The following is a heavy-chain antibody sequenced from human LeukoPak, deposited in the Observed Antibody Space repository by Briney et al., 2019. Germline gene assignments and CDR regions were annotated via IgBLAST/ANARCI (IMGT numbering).Heavy chain of an antibody. D-gene: IGHD2-15*01. CDR1: GYTFTSYG. CDR2: ISAYNGNT. Sequence: GASVTVSCKASGYTFTSYGISWVRQAPGQGLEWMGWISAYNGNTNYAQKLQGRVTMTTDTSTSTAYMELRSLRSDVTAVYYCARDSVIGYCSGGSCYSYWFDPWGQGTLVTVSS. J-gene: IGHJ5*02. V-gene: IGHV1-18*01. CDR3: ARDSVIGYCSGGSCYSYWFDP.